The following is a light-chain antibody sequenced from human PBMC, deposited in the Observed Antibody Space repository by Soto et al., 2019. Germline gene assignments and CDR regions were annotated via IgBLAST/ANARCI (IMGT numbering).Light chain of an antibody. Sequence: EIVLTQSPATLSLSPGERATLSCRASQNVSSYLAWYKQKPSKTPRLLIYDASNRATVIPARFSGSGSGTDFTLSISSLEPEDFAVYYCQQRSNWLTFGGGTKVDIK. CDR1: QNVSSY. CDR3: QQRSNWLT. J-gene: IGKJ4*01. V-gene: IGKV3-11*01. CDR2: DAS.